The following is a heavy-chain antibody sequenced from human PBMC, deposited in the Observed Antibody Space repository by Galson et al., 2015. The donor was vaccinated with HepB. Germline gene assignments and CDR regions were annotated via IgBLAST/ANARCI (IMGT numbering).Heavy chain of an antibody. CDR2: IWNDGTNK. Sequence: SLRLSCAASGFTFSTYGMHWVRQAPGKGLEWVAVIWNDGTNKYYADSVKGRFTISRDNSKNTLYVQMNSLRADDTTVYYCARDGSSGYLHFDSWGQGTLVTVSS. D-gene: IGHD3-22*01. CDR1: GFTFSTYG. V-gene: IGHV3-33*01. J-gene: IGHJ4*02. CDR3: ARDGSSGYLHFDS.